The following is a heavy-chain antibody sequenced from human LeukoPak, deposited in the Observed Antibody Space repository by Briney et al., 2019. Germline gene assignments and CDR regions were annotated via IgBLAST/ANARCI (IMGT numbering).Heavy chain of an antibody. D-gene: IGHD6-13*01. Sequence: GGSLRLSCAASGFTFNSYAMTWVRQAPGKGLEWVSGISGSGVSTYYTDSVKGRFTISRDNSKNTLYLEMNSLRAEDTAIYYCAASSSWYVRGFDYWGQGTLVTVSS. V-gene: IGHV3-23*01. CDR3: AASSSWYVRGFDY. CDR1: GFTFNSYA. J-gene: IGHJ4*02. CDR2: ISGSGVST.